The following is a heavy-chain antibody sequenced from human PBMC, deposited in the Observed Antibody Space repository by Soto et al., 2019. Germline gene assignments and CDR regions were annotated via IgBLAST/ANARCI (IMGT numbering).Heavy chain of an antibody. Sequence: GGSLRLSCAASGFTFSSYSMNWVRQAPGKGLEWVSYIRSSSVTIYYADSVKGRFTISRDNAKNSLYLQMNSLRAEDTAVYYCARDGIAVAGSSYYYMDVWGKGTTVTVSS. D-gene: IGHD6-19*01. CDR2: IRSSSVTI. CDR3: ARDGIAVAGSSYYYMDV. CDR1: GFTFSSYS. V-gene: IGHV3-48*01. J-gene: IGHJ6*03.